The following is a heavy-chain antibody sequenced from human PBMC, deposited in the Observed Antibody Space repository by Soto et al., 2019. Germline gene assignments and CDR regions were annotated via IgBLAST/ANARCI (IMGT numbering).Heavy chain of an antibody. V-gene: IGHV1-8*01. CDR2: MTPHCWKT. D-gene: IGHD2-2*01. CDR3: ARGWEVPAATFDS. CDR1: GYTFTTYY. Sequence: VSVKVSCKASGYTFTTYYINWVRPAPGQGLEWMGWMTPHCWKTGYAPNYQGRVTMRRATSISTAYMQLSSLRSEDTAVYFCARGWEVPAATFDSWGQGTPVTVSS. J-gene: IGHJ5*01.